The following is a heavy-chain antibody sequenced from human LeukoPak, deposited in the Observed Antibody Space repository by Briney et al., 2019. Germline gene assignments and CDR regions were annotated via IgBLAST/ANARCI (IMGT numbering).Heavy chain of an antibody. CDR2: IIPIFGTA. J-gene: IGHJ4*02. CDR1: GGTFSSYA. D-gene: IGHD2-2*01. V-gene: IGHV1-69*01. CDR3: ARGKTGYCSSTSCFDY. Sequence: ASVKVSCKASGGTFSSYAISWVRQAPGQGLKWMGGIIPIFGTANYAQKFQGRVTITADESTSTAYMELSSLRSEDTAVYYCARGKTGYCSSTSCFDYWGQGTLVTVSS.